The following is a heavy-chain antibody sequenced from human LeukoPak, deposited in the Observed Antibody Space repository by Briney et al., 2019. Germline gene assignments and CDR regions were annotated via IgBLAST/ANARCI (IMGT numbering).Heavy chain of an antibody. V-gene: IGHV1-46*01. Sequence: ASVKVPCKSSGYTFTSYYMQWVRQAPGQGLEWVGIINPSDGSTSSAQKFQGRVTMTRDTSTSTVYMELSSLRSEDTAVYYCEVVPNYWGQGTLVTVSS. J-gene: IGHJ4*02. D-gene: IGHD3-22*01. CDR1: GYTFTSYY. CDR3: EVVPNY. CDR2: INPSDGST.